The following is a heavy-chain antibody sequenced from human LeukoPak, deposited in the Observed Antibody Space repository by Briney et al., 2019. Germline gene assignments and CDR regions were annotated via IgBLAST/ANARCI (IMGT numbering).Heavy chain of an antibody. J-gene: IGHJ4*02. CDR3: ATLRGLWFGESQPSDY. CDR1: GYTFTGYY. V-gene: IGHV1-2*02. Sequence: GASVKVSCKASGYTFTGYYMHWVRQAPGQGLEWMGWINPNSGGTNYAQKFQGRVTMTRDTSISTAYMELSRLRSDDTAVYYCATLRGLWFGESQPSDYWGQGTLVTVSS. CDR2: INPNSGGT. D-gene: IGHD3-10*01.